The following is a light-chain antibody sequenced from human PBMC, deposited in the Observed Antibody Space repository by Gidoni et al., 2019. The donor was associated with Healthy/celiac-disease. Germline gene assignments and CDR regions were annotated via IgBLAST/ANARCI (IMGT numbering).Light chain of an antibody. CDR3: QQYYSYPRT. Sequence: AIRITQSPSSLSASTGERVTITSRASQGISSYLAWYQQKPGKAPKLLIYAASTLQSGVPSRFSGSGSGTDFTLTISCLQSEDFATYYCQQYYSYPRTFGQGTKVEIK. J-gene: IGKJ1*01. CDR1: QGISSY. CDR2: AAS. V-gene: IGKV1-8*01.